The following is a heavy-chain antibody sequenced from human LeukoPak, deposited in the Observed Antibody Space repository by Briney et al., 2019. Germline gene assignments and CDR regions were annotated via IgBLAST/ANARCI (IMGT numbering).Heavy chain of an antibody. CDR3: ARPPRRIAAAGTERGTRFDP. V-gene: IGHV1-18*01. CDR1: GYTFINYD. D-gene: IGHD6-13*01. Sequence: ASVKVSCKASGYTFINYDFSWVRQAPGQGLEWMGWISTYNGNTNYAQKLQGRVTMTTDTSTSTAYMELRSLRSDDTAVYYCARPPRRIAAAGTERGTRFDPWGQGTLVTVSS. J-gene: IGHJ5*02. CDR2: ISTYNGNT.